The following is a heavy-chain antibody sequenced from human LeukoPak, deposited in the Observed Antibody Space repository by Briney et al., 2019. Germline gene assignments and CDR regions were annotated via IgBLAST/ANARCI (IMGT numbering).Heavy chain of an antibody. CDR3: AAMTSVTTGDY. CDR2: IPYDGSDK. CDR1: GFPFSSYG. J-gene: IGHJ4*02. Sequence: PGGSLRLSCAASGFPFSSYGMHWVRQAPGKGLEWVAFIPYDGSDKFYADSVKGRFTISRDNSKNTLYLQMNSLRAEDTAVYYCAAMTSVTTGDYWGQGTLVTASS. V-gene: IGHV3-30*02. D-gene: IGHD4-11*01.